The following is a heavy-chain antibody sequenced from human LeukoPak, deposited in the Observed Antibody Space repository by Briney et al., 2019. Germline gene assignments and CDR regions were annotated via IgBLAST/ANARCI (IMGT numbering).Heavy chain of an antibody. J-gene: IGHJ6*02. CDR2: IYYSGST. CDR1: GGSISSYY. Sequence: PSETLSLTCTVSGGSISSYYWSWIRQPPGKGLEWIGYIYYSGSTNYNPSLKSRVTISVDTSKNQFSLKLSSVTAADTAVYYCARVPGYCSSTSCLYCMDVWGQGTTVTVSS. V-gene: IGHV4-59*01. CDR3: ARVPGYCSSTSCLYCMDV. D-gene: IGHD2-2*01.